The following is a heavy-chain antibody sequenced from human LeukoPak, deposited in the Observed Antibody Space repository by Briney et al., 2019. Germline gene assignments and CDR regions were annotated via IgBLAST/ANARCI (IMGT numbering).Heavy chain of an antibody. CDR3: ARVSYGGELDFDY. Sequence: ASVKLSCKTSGYTFTVNFMYWVRQAPGQGLEWMGWINPNTGGTNYAQKFQGRVTMTRDTSSSTAYMELSSLRSEDTAVYYCARVSYGGELDFDYWGQGTLVTVSS. J-gene: IGHJ4*02. V-gene: IGHV1-2*02. CDR1: GYTFTVNF. D-gene: IGHD3-16*01. CDR2: INPNTGGT.